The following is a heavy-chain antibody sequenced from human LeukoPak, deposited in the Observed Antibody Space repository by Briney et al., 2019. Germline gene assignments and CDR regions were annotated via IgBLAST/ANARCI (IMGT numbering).Heavy chain of an antibody. Sequence: GGSLRLSCATSGFTFSSNWMSWVRHVPGRGLDWVANIKPDGSAEYYAASVKGRFTVSRDNAKNSLYPQMNSLRVEDTAVYYCARANNSSWHNWGQGTLVTVSS. V-gene: IGHV3-7*01. CDR2: IKPDGSAE. J-gene: IGHJ4*02. CDR3: ARANNSSWHN. CDR1: GFTFSSNW. D-gene: IGHD6-13*01.